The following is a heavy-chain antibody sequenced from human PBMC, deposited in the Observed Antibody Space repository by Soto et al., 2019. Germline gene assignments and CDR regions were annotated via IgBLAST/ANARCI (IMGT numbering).Heavy chain of an antibody. CDR3: ARVRLLRGEGNYFGF. Sequence: SETLSLTCTVSGGSISNYYWTWIRQPPGKGLEWIGYIHYSGSTNYNPSLESRATISVDTSKNQFSLKLTSVTAADTAVYYCARVRLLRGEGNYFGFWGQGTLVTVSS. CDR1: GGSISNYY. V-gene: IGHV4-59*01. CDR2: IHYSGST. D-gene: IGHD3-10*01. J-gene: IGHJ4*02.